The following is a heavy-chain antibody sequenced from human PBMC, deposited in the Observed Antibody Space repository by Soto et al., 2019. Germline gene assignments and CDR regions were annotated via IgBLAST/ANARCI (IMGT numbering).Heavy chain of an antibody. Sequence: GGSLRLACATSGFTFIYYYMSWIRQAPGKGLEFVSYISPKGTYRTYADSVKGRFTISRDNAKNSLYLQVNSLRAEDTAVYYCSRGGGGGLFDLWGQGTLVTVSS. V-gene: IGHV3-11*06. CDR3: SRGGGGGLFDL. D-gene: IGHD2-21*01. CDR2: ISPKGTYR. J-gene: IGHJ5*02. CDR1: GFTFIYYY.